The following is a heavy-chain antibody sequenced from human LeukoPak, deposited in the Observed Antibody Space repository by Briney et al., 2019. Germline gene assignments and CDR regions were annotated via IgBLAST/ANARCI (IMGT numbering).Heavy chain of an antibody. CDR3: ARDLIVVVPAAIVGYMDV. D-gene: IGHD2-2*02. CDR2: IYYSGNT. CDR1: GGSISSYY. V-gene: IGHV4-59*12. Sequence: SETLSLTCTVPGGSISSYYWSWIRQPPGKGLEWIGNIYYSGNTNYNPSLKSRVTMSVDTSKNQFSLKLSSVTAADTAVYYCARDLIVVVPAAIVGYMDVWGKGTTVTVSS. J-gene: IGHJ6*03.